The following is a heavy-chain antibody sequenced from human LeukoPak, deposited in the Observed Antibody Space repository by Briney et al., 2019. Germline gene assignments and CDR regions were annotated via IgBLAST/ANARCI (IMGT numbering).Heavy chain of an antibody. CDR2: IYYSGST. CDR1: GGSISNSGYY. CDR3: ARAPFNYYQAFDP. V-gene: IGHV4-39*01. J-gene: IGHJ5*02. Sequence: SETLSLTXTVSGGSISNSGYYWGCIRQPPGKGLEWIGNIYYSGSTYHNPSLKSRVTISVDTSKNQFSLKMTSVTAADTAVYYCARAPFNYYQAFDPWGQGTLVTVSS. D-gene: IGHD4-11*01.